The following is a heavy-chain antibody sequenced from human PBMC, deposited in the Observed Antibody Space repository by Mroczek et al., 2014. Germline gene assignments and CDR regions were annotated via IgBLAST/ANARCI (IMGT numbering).Heavy chain of an antibody. J-gene: IGHJ5*02. V-gene: IGHV1-18*01. CDR2: ISAYNGNT. CDR1: GYTFTSYG. D-gene: IGHD3-10*01. CDR3: ARDGGRYGSGSCHDIRHNWFDPR. Sequence: QVQLVESGAEVKKPGASVKVSCKASGYTFTSYGISWVRQAPGQGLEWMGWISAYNGNTNYAQKLQGRVTMTTDTSTSTAYMELRSLRSDDTAVYYCARDGGRYGSGSCHDIRHNWFDPRGAREPLVTRLL.